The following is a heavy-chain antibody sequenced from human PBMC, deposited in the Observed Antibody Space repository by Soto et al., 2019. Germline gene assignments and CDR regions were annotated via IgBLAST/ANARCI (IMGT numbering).Heavy chain of an antibody. CDR3: ARDRPVATTSSSSRRLWPALAFDI. CDR2: INTGNGNT. Sequence: ASVKVSCKASGYTFTSYAIHWVRQAPGQRLEWMGWINTGNGNTKYSQNSQGRVTITRDTSASTAYMELSRLRSDDTAVYYCARDRPVATTSSSSRRLWPALAFDIWGQGTMVTVSS. CDR1: GYTFTSYA. J-gene: IGHJ3*02. D-gene: IGHD5-12*01. V-gene: IGHV1-3*04.